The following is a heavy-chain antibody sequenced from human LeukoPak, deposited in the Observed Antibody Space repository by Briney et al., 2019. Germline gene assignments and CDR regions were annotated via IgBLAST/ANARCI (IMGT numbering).Heavy chain of an antibody. Sequence: SVKVSCKASGGTFSSYAISWVRQAPGQGLEWMGRIIPILGIANYAQKLQGRVTMTTDTSTSTAYMELRSLRSDDTAVYYCARSPYSSSWSNDYWGQGTLVTVSS. CDR2: IIPILGIA. CDR3: ARSPYSSSWSNDY. J-gene: IGHJ4*02. V-gene: IGHV1-69*04. CDR1: GGTFSSYA. D-gene: IGHD6-13*01.